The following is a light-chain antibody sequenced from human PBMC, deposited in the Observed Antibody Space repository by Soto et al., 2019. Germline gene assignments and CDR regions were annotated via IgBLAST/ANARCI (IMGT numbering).Light chain of an antibody. V-gene: IGKV3-20*01. CDR2: GAS. J-gene: IGKJ3*01. CDR3: QQYSNAPPEFT. CDR1: QSVSSNY. Sequence: EIVLTQSPGTLSVSPGERVTLSCRASQSVSSNYLAWYQQRPGQAPRLLIFGASYRATGIPDRFSGSGSGTHFTLTISRLEPEDFAVYYCQQYSNAPPEFTFGPGTKVDSK.